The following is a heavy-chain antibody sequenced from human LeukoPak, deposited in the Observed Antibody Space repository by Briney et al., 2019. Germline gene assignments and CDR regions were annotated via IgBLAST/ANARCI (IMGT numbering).Heavy chain of an antibody. Sequence: GGSLRLSCAASGFTFSDYYMSWIRQAPGKGLEWVSYISSSGSTIYYADSVKGRFTISRDNAKNSLYQQMNSLRAEDAAVYYCARRSVLRFFDYWGQGTLVTVSS. D-gene: IGHD3-3*01. V-gene: IGHV3-11*01. J-gene: IGHJ4*02. CDR3: ARRSVLRFFDY. CDR1: GFTFSDYY. CDR2: ISSSGSTI.